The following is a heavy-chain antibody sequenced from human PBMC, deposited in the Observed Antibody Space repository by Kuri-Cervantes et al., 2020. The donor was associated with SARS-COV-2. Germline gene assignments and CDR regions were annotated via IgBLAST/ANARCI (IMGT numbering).Heavy chain of an antibody. D-gene: IGHD3-22*01. CDR1: GFTFTAYA. J-gene: IGHJ5*02. V-gene: IGHV3-23*01. CDR2: IGRDGHT. Sequence: GESLKISCAASGFTFTAYAMSWVRQAPGRGLEWVSSIGRDGHTFYADSVKGRFTISRDNSKNTLYLQMNSLRAEDTVVYYCAKDPYYYDSSGYYYVDWFDPWGQGTLVTVSS. CDR3: AKDPYYYDSSGYYYVDWFDP.